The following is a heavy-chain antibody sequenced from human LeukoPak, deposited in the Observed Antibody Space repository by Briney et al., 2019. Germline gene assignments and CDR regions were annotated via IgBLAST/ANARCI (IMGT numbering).Heavy chain of an antibody. Sequence: SQTLSLTCAVSGGSISSRGYSWSWIRQPPGKGLEWIGYIYHSGSTYYNPSLKSRVTISVDRSKNQFSLKLSSVTAADTAVYYCASTPYNWNYTPHFDYWGQGTLVTVSS. D-gene: IGHD1-7*01. CDR2: IYHSGST. CDR3: ASTPYNWNYTPHFDY. CDR1: GGSISSRGYS. J-gene: IGHJ4*02. V-gene: IGHV4-30-2*01.